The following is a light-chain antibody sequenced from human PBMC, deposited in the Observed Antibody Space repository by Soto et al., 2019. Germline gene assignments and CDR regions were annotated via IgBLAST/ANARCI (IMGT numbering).Light chain of an antibody. J-gene: IGKJ2*01. V-gene: IGKV1-27*01. CDR1: QGISND. Sequence: DIQMTQSPSSLSASVGDRVTITCRARQGISNDLAWYQQKPGKVPKLLIYAASTLQSGVPSRFSGSGSGTDFTLTISSLQPEDVATYYCQKYNSAPLAFFGQGTKLEIK. CDR3: QKYNSAPLAF. CDR2: AAS.